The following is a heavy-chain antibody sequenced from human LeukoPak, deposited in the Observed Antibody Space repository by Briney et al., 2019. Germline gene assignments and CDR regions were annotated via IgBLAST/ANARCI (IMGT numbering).Heavy chain of an antibody. CDR3: ASPSQLERRDFHY. Sequence: GGSLRLSCAASGFTFNSYGMHWVRQAPGKGLEWVAFIRYDGSNKYYADSVKGRFTISRDNSKNTLYLQMNSLRAEDTAVYYCASPSQLERRDFHYWGQGTLVTVSS. D-gene: IGHD1-1*01. CDR2: IRYDGSNK. CDR1: GFTFNSYG. J-gene: IGHJ4*02. V-gene: IGHV3-30*02.